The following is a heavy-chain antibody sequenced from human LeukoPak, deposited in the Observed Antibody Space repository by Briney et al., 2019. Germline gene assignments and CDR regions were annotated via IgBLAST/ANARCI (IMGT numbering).Heavy chain of an antibody. CDR1: GYTFTGYH. CDR3: ARDYCSSTSCLFDY. D-gene: IGHD2-2*01. J-gene: IGHJ4*02. CDR2: ITPNSGDT. Sequence: VASVKVSCKASGYTFTGYHMHWVRLAPGQGLEWMGRITPNSGDTNYAQKFQGRVTVTRDTSISTAYMELSRLRSDDTAVYYCARDYCSSTSCLFDYWGQGTLVTVSS. V-gene: IGHV1-2*06.